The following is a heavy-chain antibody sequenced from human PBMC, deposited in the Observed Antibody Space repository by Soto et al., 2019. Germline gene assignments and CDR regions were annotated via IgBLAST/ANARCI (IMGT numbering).Heavy chain of an antibody. D-gene: IGHD5-12*01. CDR2: ISSSSTTK. CDR3: ARDWLRTFDY. CDR1: GLTFSSYA. V-gene: IGHV3-48*01. J-gene: IGHJ4*02. Sequence: GGSLRLSCAASGLTFSSYAMSWVRQAPGKGLEWVSDISSSSTTKYYADSVKGRFTISRDNAKNSLYLQMNSLRAEDTAVYYCARDWLRTFDYWGQGTLVTVSS.